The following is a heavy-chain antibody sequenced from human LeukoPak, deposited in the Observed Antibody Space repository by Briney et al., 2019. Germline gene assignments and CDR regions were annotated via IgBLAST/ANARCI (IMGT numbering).Heavy chain of an antibody. V-gene: IGHV4-61*02. Sequence: SETLSLTCAVSGGSISSGGYSWSWIRQPAGKGLEWIGRIYTSGSTNYNPSLKSRVTISVDTSKNQFSLKLSSVTAADTAVYYCARGPLVAAGTLTYYYNGMDVWGQGTTVTVS. CDR2: IYTSGST. CDR3: ARGPLVAAGTLTYYYNGMDV. D-gene: IGHD6-13*01. CDR1: GGSISSGGYS. J-gene: IGHJ6*02.